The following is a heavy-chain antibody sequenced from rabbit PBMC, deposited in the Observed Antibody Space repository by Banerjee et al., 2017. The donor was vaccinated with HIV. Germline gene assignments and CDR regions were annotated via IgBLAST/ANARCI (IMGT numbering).Heavy chain of an antibody. CDR1: GFTLSGYW. CDR3: ARDLAGVIGWNFSL. J-gene: IGHJ4*01. D-gene: IGHD4-1*01. CDR2: INTSSGNT. V-gene: IGHV1S45*01. Sequence: QEQLEESGGDLVKPEGSLTLTCTASGFTLSGYWISWVRQAPGKGLEWIACINTSSGNTVYATWAKGRFTISKASWTTVTLQMTSLTAADTASYFCARDLAGVIGWNFSLWGPGTLVTVS.